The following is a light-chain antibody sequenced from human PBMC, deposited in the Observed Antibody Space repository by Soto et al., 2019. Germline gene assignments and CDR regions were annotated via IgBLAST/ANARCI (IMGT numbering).Light chain of an antibody. J-gene: IGLJ1*01. V-gene: IGLV2-14*01. Sequence: QSVLTQPASVSGSPGQSITISCTGTSSDIGGYKHVSWYQQHPGKAPKLMTYEVSNRPSGVSNRFSGSKSGNTASLTISGLQAEDEADCYCSSYTTSSTQVFGTGTKVTVL. CDR1: SSDIGGYKH. CDR2: EVS. CDR3: SSYTTSSTQV.